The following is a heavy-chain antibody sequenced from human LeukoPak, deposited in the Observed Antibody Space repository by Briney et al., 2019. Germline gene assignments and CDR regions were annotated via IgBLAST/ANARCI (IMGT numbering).Heavy chain of an antibody. CDR2: IDTNTGNP. Sequence: ASVKVSCKASGYTFTGYYMHWVRQAPRQGLEWMGWIDTNTGNPTYAQGFTGRFVFPLDTSVSTAYLQISSLKAEDTAVYYCARARGPVTPYYMDVWGKGTTVTVSS. D-gene: IGHD4-11*01. V-gene: IGHV7-4-1*02. J-gene: IGHJ6*03. CDR3: ARARGPVTPYYMDV. CDR1: GYTFTGYY.